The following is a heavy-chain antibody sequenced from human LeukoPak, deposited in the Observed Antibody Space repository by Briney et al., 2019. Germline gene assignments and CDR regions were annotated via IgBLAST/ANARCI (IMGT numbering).Heavy chain of an antibody. V-gene: IGHV3-48*01. D-gene: IGHD5/OR15-5a*01. CDR2: IRSSSSTI. CDR3: ARIEGSASTMGD. CDR1: GFTFSSYS. Sequence: QPGGSLRLSCAASGFTFSSYSMNWVRQAPGKGLEWVSYIRSSSSTIYYADSVKGRFTISRDDAKNSLYLQMNSLRADDTAVYYCARIEGSASTMGDWGQGTLVTVSS. J-gene: IGHJ4*02.